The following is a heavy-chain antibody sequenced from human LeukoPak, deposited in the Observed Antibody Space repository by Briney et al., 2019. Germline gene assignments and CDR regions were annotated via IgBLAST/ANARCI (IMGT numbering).Heavy chain of an antibody. CDR2: INPNSGGT. D-gene: IGHD2-15*01. J-gene: IGHJ5*02. Sequence: GASVKVSCKVSGYTLTKLSMHWVRQAPGQGLEWMGWINPNSGGTNYAQKFQGRVTMTRDTSISTAYMELSRLRSEDTAVYYCARGVVVAANSAFDPWGQGTLVTVSS. CDR3: ARGVVVAANSAFDP. V-gene: IGHV1-2*02. CDR1: GYTLTKLS.